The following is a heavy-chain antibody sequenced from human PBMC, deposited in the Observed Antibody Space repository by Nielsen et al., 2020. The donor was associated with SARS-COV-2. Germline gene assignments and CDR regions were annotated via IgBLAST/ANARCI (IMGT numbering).Heavy chain of an antibody. D-gene: IGHD6-19*01. CDR2: ISWNSGSI. CDR3: AKEGPDSSGWHYYYYVMDV. J-gene: IGHJ6*02. Sequence: GGSLRLSCAASGFTFDDYAMHWVRQAPGKGLEWVSGISWNSGSIGYADSVKGRFTISRDNAKNSLYLQMNSLRAEDTALYYCAKEGPDSSGWHYYYYVMDVWGQGTTVTVSS. CDR1: GFTFDDYA. V-gene: IGHV3-9*01.